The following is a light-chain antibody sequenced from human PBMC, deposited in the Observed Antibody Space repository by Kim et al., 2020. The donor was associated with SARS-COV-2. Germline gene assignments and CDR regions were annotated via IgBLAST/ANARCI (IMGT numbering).Light chain of an antibody. J-gene: IGLJ2*01. V-gene: IGLV3-19*01. CDR2: GKN. CDR1: SLRSYY. Sequence: VDLRQTVRIPCQGDSLRSYYATWYQQKPGQTPIVVIYGKNNRPSGIPDRFSGSSSGDTASLTITGTQAGDEADYYCNSRGSNDNVLFGGGTKLTVL. CDR3: NSRGSNDNVL.